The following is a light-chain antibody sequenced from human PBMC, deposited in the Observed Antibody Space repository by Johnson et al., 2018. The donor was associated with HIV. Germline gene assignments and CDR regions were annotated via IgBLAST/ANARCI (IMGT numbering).Light chain of an antibody. J-gene: IGLJ1*01. CDR3: GTWDSSLNGYYV. CDR2: ENN. V-gene: IGLV1-51*02. CDR1: TSNIESNC. Sequence: QSVLTQPPSVSAAPGQKVTISCSGGTSNIESNCVSWYQLLPGTAPKVLIYENNKRPSGIPDRFSGSRSGTSATLGITGLQTGDEADYYCGTWDSSLNGYYVFGTGTTVSVL.